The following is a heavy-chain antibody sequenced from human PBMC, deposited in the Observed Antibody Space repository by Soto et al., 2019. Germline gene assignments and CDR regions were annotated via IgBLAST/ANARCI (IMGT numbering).Heavy chain of an antibody. CDR2: IYYSGST. CDR1: GGSISSSSYY. Sequence: LSLTCTVSGGSISSSSYYWGWIRQPPGKGLEWIGSIYYSGSTYYNPSLKSRVTISVDTSKNQFSLKLSSVTAADTAVYYCARLDNHYSNSYYYGMDVWGQXTTVTVSS. J-gene: IGHJ6*02. V-gene: IGHV4-39*01. CDR3: ARLDNHYSNSYYYGMDV. D-gene: IGHD4-4*01.